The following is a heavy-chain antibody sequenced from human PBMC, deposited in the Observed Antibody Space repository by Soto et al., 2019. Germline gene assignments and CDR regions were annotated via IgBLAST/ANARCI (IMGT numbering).Heavy chain of an antibody. CDR1: GDSVSSNSVV. J-gene: IGHJ4*02. CDR2: TYYRSKWFY. Sequence: SQTLSLTCAISGDSVSSNSVVCNWIRQSPSRGLEWLGRTYYRSKWFYEYAASVKSRIVINPDTSKNQFSLQLSSVTPEDTAVYYCAKDPGYSLDYWGQGTQVTVSS. V-gene: IGHV6-1*01. CDR3: AKDPGYSLDY. D-gene: IGHD5-12*01.